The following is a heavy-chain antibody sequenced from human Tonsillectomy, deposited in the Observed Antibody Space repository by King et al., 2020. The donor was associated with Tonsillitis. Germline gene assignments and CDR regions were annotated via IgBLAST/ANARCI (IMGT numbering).Heavy chain of an antibody. Sequence: VQLVESGGGLVQPGGSLRLCCAASGFTFNSYALNWGRPAPGKGLEWGSTISGSDGKTFYGDSGKGRVSFFRDTSDHTLCLQLSSLRAEDTALYYCAKDQGTGLYRGYAFDIWGQGTVVTVSS. V-gene: IGHV3-23*04. CDR3: AKDQGTGLYRGYAFDI. CDR1: GFTFNSYA. J-gene: IGHJ3*02. CDR2: ISGSDGKT. D-gene: IGHD6-19*01.